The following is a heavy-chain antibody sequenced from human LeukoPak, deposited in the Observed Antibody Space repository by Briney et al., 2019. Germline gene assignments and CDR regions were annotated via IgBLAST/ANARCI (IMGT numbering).Heavy chain of an antibody. Sequence: PSETLSLTCTVSGGSINFSSFYWGWIRQPPGKGLEWIGSIYYSGNTYYNPSLQSRVTISVDTSKNQFSPKLSSVTAADTAVYYCARPHSSGWYRAFDIWGQGTMVTASS. CDR2: IYYSGNT. D-gene: IGHD6-19*01. V-gene: IGHV4-39*01. CDR3: ARPHSSGWYRAFDI. CDR1: GGSINFSSFY. J-gene: IGHJ3*02.